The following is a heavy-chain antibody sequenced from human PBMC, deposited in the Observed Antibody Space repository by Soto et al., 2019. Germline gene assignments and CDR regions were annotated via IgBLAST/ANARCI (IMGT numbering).Heavy chain of an antibody. CDR3: ARGRRYGDYPFDY. CDR1: GGSFSGGC. Sequence: QVQLQEWGAGLLKPSETLSLTCAVSGGSFSGGCWYWIRMRPAKGLEWGGEINHSGSTSYNPALKCGVTTTVDTSKNQCSLKVSSVAAYDTAGDYFARGRRYGDYPFDYWGQGTLVTVSS. CDR2: INHSGST. D-gene: IGHD4-17*01. V-gene: IGHV4-34*01. J-gene: IGHJ4*02.